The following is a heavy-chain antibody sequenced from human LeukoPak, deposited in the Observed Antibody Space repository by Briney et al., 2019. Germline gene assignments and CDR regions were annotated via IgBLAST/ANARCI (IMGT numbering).Heavy chain of an antibody. J-gene: IGHJ4*02. D-gene: IGHD3-22*01. CDR2: ISSGSTYI. CDR3: AKDTYYDSSGYPDY. Sequence: GGSLRLSCAASGFTFSRYSMNWVRQAPGKGLEWVSSISSGSTYIYYADSVKGRFTISRDNSKNTLYLQMNSLRAEDTAVYYCAKDTYYDSSGYPDYWGQGTLVTVSS. CDR1: GFTFSRYS. V-gene: IGHV3-21*04.